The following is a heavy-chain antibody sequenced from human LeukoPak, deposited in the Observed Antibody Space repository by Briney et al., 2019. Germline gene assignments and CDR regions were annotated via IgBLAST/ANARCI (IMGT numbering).Heavy chain of an antibody. J-gene: IGHJ4*02. V-gene: IGHV4-39*01. CDR3: ARHGYSYGPGFDY. CDR1: GDSVSRSDSY. CDR2: IYYSGRT. Sequence: SETLSLTCTIFGDSVSRSDSYWDWIRQPPGKGLEWIGTIYYSGRTYYSPSLKSRVTLSVDMSNNQFSLTLSSVTAADTAVYYCARHGYSYGPGFDYWGQGTLVTVSS. D-gene: IGHD5-18*01.